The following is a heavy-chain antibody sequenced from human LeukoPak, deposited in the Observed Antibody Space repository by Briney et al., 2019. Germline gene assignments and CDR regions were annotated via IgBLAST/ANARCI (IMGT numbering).Heavy chain of an antibody. CDR3: ARGGSSGWYYFDY. D-gene: IGHD6-19*01. CDR1: GGSISSYY. Sequence: SETLSLTCPVSGGSISSYYWSWIRQAPGKGLDGIGYIYYCECTNYYPSLKSRGAISVDASKNQFSLKLSSVTAADTAVYYCARGGSSGWYYFDYWGQGTLVTVSS. V-gene: IGHV4-59*01. CDR2: IYYCECT. J-gene: IGHJ4*02.